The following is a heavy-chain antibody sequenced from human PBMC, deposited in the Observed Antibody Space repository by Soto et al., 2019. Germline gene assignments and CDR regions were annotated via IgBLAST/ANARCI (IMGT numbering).Heavy chain of an antibody. CDR1: DGNIIGGDYY. Sequence: PSETLCLTCTVSDGNIIGGDYYWSWIRKPPGKGLEWIGYIYYSGSTYYNPSLKSRVTISVDTSKNQFSLKLSSVTAADTAVYYCAREGPDQQSYYYGMDVWGQGTTVTVSS. CDR2: IYYSGST. CDR3: AREGPDQQSYYYGMDV. J-gene: IGHJ6*02. D-gene: IGHD6-13*01. V-gene: IGHV4-30-4*01.